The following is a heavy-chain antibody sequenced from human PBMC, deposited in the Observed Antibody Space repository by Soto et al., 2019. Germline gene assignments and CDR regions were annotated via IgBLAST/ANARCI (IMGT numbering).Heavy chain of an antibody. CDR2: IKSKTDGGTT. Sequence: GGSLRLSCAASGFTFSNACMSWVRQDPGKGLEWVGRIKSKTDGGTTDYAAPVKGRFTISRDDSKNTLYLQMNSLKTEDTAVYYCTTDPETTVTFYDYWGQGTLVTVS. CDR1: GFTFSNAC. V-gene: IGHV3-15*01. CDR3: TTDPETTVTFYDY. D-gene: IGHD4-17*01. J-gene: IGHJ4*02.